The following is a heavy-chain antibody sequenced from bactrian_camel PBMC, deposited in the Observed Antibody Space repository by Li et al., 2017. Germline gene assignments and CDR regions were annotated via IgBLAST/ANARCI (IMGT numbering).Heavy chain of an antibody. Sequence: VQLVESGGDLVQPGGSLRLSCVASGFTFDDYGMGWIRQAPGKGLEWVAGINWSGDTVNYADSVKGRFTISRDSAKNILYLQIDRLKPNDTAMYYCAARPFCLGRFGGMSGLIEDRYNSWGQGTQVTVS. CDR3: AARPFCLGRFGGMSGLIEDRYNS. CDR1: GFTFDDYG. V-gene: IGHV3-1*01. CDR2: INWSGDTV. D-gene: IGHD2*01. J-gene: IGHJ6*01.